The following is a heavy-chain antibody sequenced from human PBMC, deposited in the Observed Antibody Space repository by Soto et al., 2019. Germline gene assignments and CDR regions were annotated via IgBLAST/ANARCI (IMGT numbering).Heavy chain of an antibody. J-gene: IGHJ3*02. CDR1: GGSISSSSYY. D-gene: IGHD5-12*01. Sequence: QLQLQESGPGLVKPSETLSLTCTVSGGSISSSSYYWGWIRQPPGKGLEWIGSIYYSGSTYYNPSLKSRVTISVDTSKNQFSLKLSSVTAADTAVYYCASGGLGSGYDFVDAFDIWGQGTMVTVSS. CDR3: ASGGLGSGYDFVDAFDI. V-gene: IGHV4-39*01. CDR2: IYYSGST.